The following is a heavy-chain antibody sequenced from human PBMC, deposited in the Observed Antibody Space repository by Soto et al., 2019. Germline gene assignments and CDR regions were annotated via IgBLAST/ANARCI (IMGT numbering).Heavy chain of an antibody. V-gene: IGHV1-18*01. D-gene: IGHD2-2*01. CDR3: ARECSSTSCYDYYYGMDV. CDR1: GYTFTSYG. Sequence: GASVKVSCKASGYTFTSYGISWVRQAPGQGLEWMGWISAYNGNTNYAQKLQGRVTMTTDTSTSTAYMELRSLRSDDTAVYYCARECSSTSCYDYYYGMDVWGQGTTVTVSS. J-gene: IGHJ6*02. CDR2: ISAYNGNT.